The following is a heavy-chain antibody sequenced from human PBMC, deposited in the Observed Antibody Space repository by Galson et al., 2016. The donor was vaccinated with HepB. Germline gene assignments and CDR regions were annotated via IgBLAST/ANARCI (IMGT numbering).Heavy chain of an antibody. CDR1: GFSLSTSGMC. J-gene: IGHJ6*02. V-gene: IGHV2-70*11. CDR3: ARVLTVTVPTPDYYYGMDV. D-gene: IGHD4-17*01. CDR2: INWDDDK. Sequence: PALVKPTQTLTLTCTVSGFSLSTSGMCVSWTRQPPGKALEWLARINWDDDKYYSTSLKTSLTLSKDTSKNQVVLTMTNIDPVDTATYYCARVLTVTVPTPDYYYGMDVWGPGTTVTVSS.